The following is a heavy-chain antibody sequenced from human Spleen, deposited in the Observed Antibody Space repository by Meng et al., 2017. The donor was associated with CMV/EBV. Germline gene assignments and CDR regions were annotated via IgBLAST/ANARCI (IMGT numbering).Heavy chain of an antibody. J-gene: IGHJ4*02. Sequence: GGSLRLSCAASGFTLTNYGISWARQAPGQGLQWMGWISGYNSNTNYAQNLQGRVTMTTDTSTTTAYMELRSLRSADTAIYYCVREYCAADCSFANFYFDNWGQGTLVTVSS. CDR2: ISGYNSNT. V-gene: IGHV1-18*01. CDR3: VREYCAADCSFANFYFDN. CDR1: GFTLTNYG. D-gene: IGHD2-21*01.